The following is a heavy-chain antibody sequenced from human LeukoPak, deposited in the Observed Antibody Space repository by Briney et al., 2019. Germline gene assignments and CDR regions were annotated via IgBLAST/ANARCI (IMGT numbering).Heavy chain of an antibody. V-gene: IGHV3-21*01. J-gene: IGHJ4*02. CDR3: ARDGERGYSGYDWAYYFDY. Sequence: SGGSLRLSCAASGFTFSSYSMNWVRQAPGKGPEWVSSISSSSSYIYYADSVKGRFTISRDNAKNSLYLQMNSLRAEDTAVYYCARDGERGYSGYDWAYYFDYWGQGTLVTVSS. CDR2: ISSSSSYI. CDR1: GFTFSSYS. D-gene: IGHD5-12*01.